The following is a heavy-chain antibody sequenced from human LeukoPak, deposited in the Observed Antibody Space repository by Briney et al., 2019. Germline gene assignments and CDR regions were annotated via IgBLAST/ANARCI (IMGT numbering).Heavy chain of an antibody. CDR2: INHSGST. J-gene: IGHJ5*02. CDR3: ACNIIAAAGDKQLKRWFDP. CDR1: GGSFSGYY. V-gene: IGHV4-34*01. D-gene: IGHD6-13*01. Sequence: SETLSLTCAVYGGSFSGYYWSWIRQPPGKGLEWIGEINHSGSTYYNPSLKSRVTISVDTSKNQFSLKLSSVTAADTAVYYCACNIIAAAGDKQLKRWFDPWGQGTLVTVSS.